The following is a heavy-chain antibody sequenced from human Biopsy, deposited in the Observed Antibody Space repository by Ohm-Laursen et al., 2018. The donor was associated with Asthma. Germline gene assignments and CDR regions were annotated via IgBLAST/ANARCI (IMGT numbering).Heavy chain of an antibody. CDR3: ARHWNWGSFFDY. V-gene: IGHV4-39*01. CDR2: ISYTGNT. J-gene: IGHJ4*02. CDR1: GGSMSSSSYS. Sequence: GTLSLTCTVSGGSMSSSSYSWGWIRQPPGKGLEWIGSISYTGNTDIPSLRSRVTLSVDTSTNNFSLKLTSVTAADTAVFYCARHWNWGSFFDYWGQGMLVTVSS. D-gene: IGHD7-27*01.